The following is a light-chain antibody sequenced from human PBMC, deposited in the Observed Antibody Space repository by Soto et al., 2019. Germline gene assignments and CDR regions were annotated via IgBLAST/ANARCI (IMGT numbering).Light chain of an antibody. V-gene: IGLV2-23*01. CDR3: CSYVGSSTYG. CDR1: SSDVGTYNL. J-gene: IGLJ1*01. CDR2: EGT. Sequence: QSVLTQPASVSGSPGQSITISCTGTSSDVGTYNLVSWYQQHPGKAPKLMVYEGTKRPSGVSNRFSGSKSGNTASLTISGLQAEDEADYYCCSYVGSSTYGFGTGTKSPS.